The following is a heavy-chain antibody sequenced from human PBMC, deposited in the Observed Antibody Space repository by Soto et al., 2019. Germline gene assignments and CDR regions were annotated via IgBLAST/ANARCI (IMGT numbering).Heavy chain of an antibody. CDR2: VYYSGGA. CDR3: TRDGDGRMTTNPYYYYGMDV. CDR1: GFSISSGYY. V-gene: IGHV4-61*01. J-gene: IGHJ6*02. Sequence: SETLSLTCAVSGFSISSGYYWSWIRQPPGKGLEWIGNVYYSGGAKYNPSVKRRVSISVDTSKNQFSLNLSSVTAADTAVYYCTRDGDGRMTTNPYYYYGMDVWGPGITVTVSS. D-gene: IGHD2-21*02.